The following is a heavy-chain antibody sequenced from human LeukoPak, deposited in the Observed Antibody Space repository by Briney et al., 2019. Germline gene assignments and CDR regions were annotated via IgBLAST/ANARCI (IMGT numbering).Heavy chain of an antibody. CDR2: IIPIFGTA. J-gene: IGHJ6*03. V-gene: IGHV1-69*05. CDR3: ARDVLEPGYPRVFGHYYYYMDV. CDR1: GGTFSSYA. D-gene: IGHD3-3*01. Sequence: SVKVSCKASGGTFSSYAISWVRQAPGQGLEWMGGIIPIFGTANYAQKFQGRVTITTDESTSTAYMELSSLRSEDTAVYYCARDVLEPGYPRVFGHYYYYMDVWGKGTTVTVSS.